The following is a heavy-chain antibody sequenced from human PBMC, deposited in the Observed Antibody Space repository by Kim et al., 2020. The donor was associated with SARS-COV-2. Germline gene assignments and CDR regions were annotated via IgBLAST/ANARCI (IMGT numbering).Heavy chain of an antibody. J-gene: IGHJ4*02. CDR3: ARDHAGILTGYYTHPIFSFDY. CDR2: IYYSGST. D-gene: IGHD3-9*01. Sequence: SETLSLTCTVSGGSISSSSYYWGWIRQPPGKGLEWIGSIYYSGSTYYNPSLKSRVTISVDTSKNQFSLKLSSVTAADTAVYYCARDHAGILTGYYTHPIFSFDYWGQGTLVTVSS. CDR1: GGSISSSSYY. V-gene: IGHV4-39*07.